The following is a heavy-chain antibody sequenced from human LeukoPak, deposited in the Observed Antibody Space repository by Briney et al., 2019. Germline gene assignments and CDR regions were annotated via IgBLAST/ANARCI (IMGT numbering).Heavy chain of an antibody. CDR2: FDPEDGET. CDR3: ATESSSSRTAFDI. Sequence: ASVNFSCKVSGYTLTELSMHWVRQAPGKGLEWMGGFDPEDGETIYAQKFQGRVTMTEDTSTDTAYMELSSLRSEDTAVYYCATESSSSRTAFDIWGQGTMVSVSS. D-gene: IGHD6-13*01. J-gene: IGHJ3*02. CDR1: GYTLTELS. V-gene: IGHV1-24*01.